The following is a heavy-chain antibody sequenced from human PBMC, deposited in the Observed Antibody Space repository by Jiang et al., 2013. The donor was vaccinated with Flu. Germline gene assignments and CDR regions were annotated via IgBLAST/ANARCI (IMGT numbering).Heavy chain of an antibody. D-gene: IGHD3-10*01. V-gene: IGHV1-69*04. J-gene: IGHJ3*02. CDR1: GGTFSSYT. CDR3: ARDIGGLGGDAFDI. CDR2: IIPILGIA. Sequence: SGAEVKKPGSSVKVSCKASGGTFSSYTISWVRQAPGQGLEWMGRIIPILGIANYAQKFQGRVTITADKSTSTAYMELSSLRSEDTAVYYCARDIGGLGGDAFDIWGQGTMVTVSS.